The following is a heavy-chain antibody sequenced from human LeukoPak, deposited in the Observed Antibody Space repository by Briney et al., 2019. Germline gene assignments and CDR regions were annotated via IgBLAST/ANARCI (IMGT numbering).Heavy chain of an antibody. CDR2: INPNSGGT. J-gene: IGHJ3*02. V-gene: IGHV1-2*02. Sequence: ASVKVSCKASGYTFTGYYMHWVRQAPGQGLEWMGWINPNSGGTNYAQKFQGRVTMTRDTSISTAYMELSRLRSDDTAVYYCARVILTGYSLETFDIWGQGTMVTVSS. D-gene: IGHD3-9*01. CDR3: ARVILTGYSLETFDI. CDR1: GYTFTGYY.